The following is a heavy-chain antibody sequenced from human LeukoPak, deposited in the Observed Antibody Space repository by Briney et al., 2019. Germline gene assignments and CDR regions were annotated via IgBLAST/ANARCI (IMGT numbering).Heavy chain of an antibody. D-gene: IGHD3-3*01. CDR2: ISYDGSNK. CDR1: GFTFSSDG. CDR3: AKERTYYDFWSGTSLYGMDV. J-gene: IGHJ6*02. Sequence: PGRSLRLSCAASGFTFSSDGMHWVRQAPGKGLEWVAVISYDGSNKYYADSVKGRFTISRDNSKNTLYLQMNSLRAKDTAVYYCAKERTYYDFWSGTSLYGMDVWGQGTTVTVSS. V-gene: IGHV3-30*18.